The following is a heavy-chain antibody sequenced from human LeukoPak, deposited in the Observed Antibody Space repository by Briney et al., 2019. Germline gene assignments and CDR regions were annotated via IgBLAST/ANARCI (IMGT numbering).Heavy chain of an antibody. Sequence: SETLSLTCAVSGASISSNNWWNWVRQSPGKGLEWIGEMYHTGTTNYNASLRSRVTVSVDKSKNQFSLKLTSVTAADTAVYYCARRYCSGGTCYPFDYWGQGTLVTVSS. J-gene: IGHJ4*02. CDR2: MYHTGTT. CDR1: GASISSNNW. CDR3: ARRYCSGGTCYPFDY. V-gene: IGHV4-4*02. D-gene: IGHD2-15*01.